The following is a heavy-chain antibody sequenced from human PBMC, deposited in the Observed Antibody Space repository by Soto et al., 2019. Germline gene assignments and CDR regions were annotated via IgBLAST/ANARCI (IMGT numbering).Heavy chain of an antibody. V-gene: IGHV1-69*06. CDR3: ASCSSTSCYTYYYYYGMDV. Sequence: QVQLVQSGAEVKKPGSSVKVSCKASGGTFSSYAISWVRQAPGQGLEWMGGIIPIFGTANYAQKFQGRVTITADKSTSTAYMELSSLRSEDTAVYYCASCSSTSCYTYYYYYGMDVCGQGTTVTVSS. J-gene: IGHJ6*02. CDR2: IIPIFGTA. CDR1: GGTFSSYA. D-gene: IGHD2-2*02.